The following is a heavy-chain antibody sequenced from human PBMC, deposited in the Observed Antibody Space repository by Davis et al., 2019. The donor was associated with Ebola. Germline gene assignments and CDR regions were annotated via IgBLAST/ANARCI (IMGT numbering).Heavy chain of an antibody. J-gene: IGHJ6*04. D-gene: IGHD2-21*02. CDR1: GGSFSGYY. V-gene: IGHV4-34*01. CDR2: INHSGST. CDR3: ARGRMTMLVVATASYFYSVDV. Sequence: MPSETLSLTCAVYGGSFSGYYWSWIRQPPGKGLEWIGEINHSGSTKYNPSLQRRVAISGDTSKNQFSLKLSSVTAADTAVYYCARGRMTMLVVATASYFYSVDVWGKGTTVTVSS.